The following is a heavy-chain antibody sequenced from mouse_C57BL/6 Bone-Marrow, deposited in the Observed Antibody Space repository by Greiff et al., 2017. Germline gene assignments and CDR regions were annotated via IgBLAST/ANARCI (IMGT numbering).Heavy chain of an antibody. V-gene: IGHV5-4*03. CDR3: ARVYGCYYVDY. J-gene: IGHJ2*01. Sequence: EVKVVESGGGLVKPGGSLKLSCAASGFTFSSYAMSWVSQTPEKRLEWVATISDGGSYTYYTDNVKGRFTISRDNAKRNLYLQMSHLTSEDTAMYYCARVYGCYYVDYWGQGTTLTLSS. D-gene: IGHD2-2*01. CDR2: ISDGGSYT. CDR1: GFTFSSYA.